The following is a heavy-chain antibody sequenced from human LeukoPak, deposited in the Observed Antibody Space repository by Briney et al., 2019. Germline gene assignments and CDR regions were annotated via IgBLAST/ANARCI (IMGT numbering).Heavy chain of an antibody. V-gene: IGHV4-38-2*01. CDR1: GYSISTGYY. Sequence: SETLSLTCAVSGYSISTGYYWGWIRQSPGKGVEWIGNIYHSGITHYNPSLQGRVTLSVDTSKNQFSLNLNSVTAADTAVYYCTRFSTASSRPAYYWGQGTLVIVSS. CDR2: IYHSGIT. J-gene: IGHJ4*02. D-gene: IGHD2-21*01. CDR3: TRFSTASSRPAYY.